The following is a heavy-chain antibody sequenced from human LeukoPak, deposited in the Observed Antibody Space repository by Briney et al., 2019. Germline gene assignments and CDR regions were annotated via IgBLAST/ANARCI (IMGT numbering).Heavy chain of an antibody. D-gene: IGHD4-17*01. Sequence: PSETLSLTCTVSGGSISSYYWSWIRQPPGKGLEWIGYIYYGGSTNYNPSLKSRVTTSVDTSKNQFSLKLTSVTAADTAVYYCARSYGDYVIGFAFDIWGQGTMVTVSS. CDR1: GGSISSYY. CDR2: IYYGGST. V-gene: IGHV4-59*01. J-gene: IGHJ3*02. CDR3: ARSYGDYVIGFAFDI.